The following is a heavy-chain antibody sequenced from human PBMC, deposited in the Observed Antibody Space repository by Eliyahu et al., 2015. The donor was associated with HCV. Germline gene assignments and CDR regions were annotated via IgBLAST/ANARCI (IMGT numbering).Heavy chain of an antibody. D-gene: IGHD3-22*01. CDR1: GYTFTSYX. V-gene: IGHV1-46*01. CDR3: ARDRGGSITMIVQCGMDV. J-gene: IGHJ6*02. Sequence: QVQLVXSGAEXKKPGASVKVSCKASGYTFTSYXMXXVRQAPGQGLEWMGIINPSGGSTSYAQKFQGRVTMTRDTSTSTVYMELSSLRSEDTAVYYCARDRGGSITMIVQCGMDVWGQGTTVTVSS. CDR2: INPSGGST.